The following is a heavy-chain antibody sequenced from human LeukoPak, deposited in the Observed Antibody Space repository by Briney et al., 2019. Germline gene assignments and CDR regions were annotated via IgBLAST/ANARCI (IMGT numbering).Heavy chain of an antibody. CDR1: GGSFSGYY. CDR2: INHSGST. Sequence: SETLSLTCAVYGGSFSGYYWSWIRQPPGRGLEWIGEINHSGSTNYNPSLKSQVTISVDTSKNQFSLKLSSVTAADTAVYYCASPKGDYWGQGTLVTVSS. V-gene: IGHV4-34*01. J-gene: IGHJ4*02. CDR3: ASPKGDY.